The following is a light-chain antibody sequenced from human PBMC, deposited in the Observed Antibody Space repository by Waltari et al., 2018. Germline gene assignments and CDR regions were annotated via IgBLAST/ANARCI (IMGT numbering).Light chain of an antibody. CDR2: EVT. J-gene: IGLJ7*01. V-gene: IGLV2-14*01. Sequence: QSSLTQPSSVSGSPGQSIPISGTGTRSDDGGTNYVSSYQQYPGKAPTLIIYEVTKRPAGVSDRFSGSKSGNTASLTISGLQAEDEADYHCCSYTSATTLRVFGGGTRLTV. CDR3: CSYTSATTLRV. CDR1: RSDDGGTNY.